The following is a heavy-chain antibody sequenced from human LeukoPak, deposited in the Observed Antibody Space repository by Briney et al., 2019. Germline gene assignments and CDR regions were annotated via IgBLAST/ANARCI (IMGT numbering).Heavy chain of an antibody. D-gene: IGHD3-10*01. CDR1: GFTFSDFC. J-gene: IGHJ4*02. V-gene: IGHV3-11*06. Sequence: GGSLRLSCAASGFTFSDFCMRWIRQAPGKGLEWVSYISSSSSYTNYADSVKGRFTISRDNAKNSLYLQMNSLRAEDTAVYYCARMSKSRSSPYYFDNWGQGTLVTVSS. CDR3: ARMSKSRSSPYYFDN. CDR2: ISSSSSYT.